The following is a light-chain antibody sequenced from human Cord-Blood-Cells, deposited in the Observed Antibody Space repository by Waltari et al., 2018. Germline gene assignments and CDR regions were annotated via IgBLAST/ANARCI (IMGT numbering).Light chain of an antibody. CDR1: SSDVGGYNY. CDR3: QSYDSSNWV. CDR2: EVS. J-gene: IGLJ3*02. V-gene: IGLV2-8*01. Sequence: QSALTQPPSASGSPGQSVTISCTGTSSDVGGYNYVSWYQQHPGKAPKLMIYEVSKRPSGVPNRFSGSIDSSSNSASLTISGLKTEDEADYYCQSYDSSNWVFGGGTKLTVL.